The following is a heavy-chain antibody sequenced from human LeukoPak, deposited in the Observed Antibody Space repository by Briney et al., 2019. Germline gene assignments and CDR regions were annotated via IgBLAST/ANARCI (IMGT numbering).Heavy chain of an antibody. Sequence: SETLSLTCTVSGGSISSSSYYWGWIRQPPGKGLEWIGSIYYSGSTYYNPSLKSRVTISVDTSKNQFSLKLSSVTAADTAVYYCARHPYDFWGGYYRSRPKHFDYWGQGTLVTVSS. D-gene: IGHD3-3*01. CDR1: GGSISSSSYY. CDR3: ARHPYDFWGGYYRSRPKHFDY. CDR2: IYYSGST. V-gene: IGHV4-39*01. J-gene: IGHJ4*02.